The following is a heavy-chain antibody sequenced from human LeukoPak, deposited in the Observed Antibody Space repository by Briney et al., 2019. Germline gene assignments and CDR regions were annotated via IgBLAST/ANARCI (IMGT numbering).Heavy chain of an antibody. J-gene: IGHJ6*02. Sequence: SETLSLTCTVSGGSISSGGYYWSWIRQPPGKGLEWIGYIYHSGSTYYNPSLKSRLTISVDRSKNQFSLKLSSVTAADTAVYYCARAMRELGYYYYGMDVWGQGTTVTVSS. CDR1: GGSISSGGYY. CDR2: IYHSGST. D-gene: IGHD1-26*01. CDR3: ARAMRELGYYYYGMDV. V-gene: IGHV4-30-2*01.